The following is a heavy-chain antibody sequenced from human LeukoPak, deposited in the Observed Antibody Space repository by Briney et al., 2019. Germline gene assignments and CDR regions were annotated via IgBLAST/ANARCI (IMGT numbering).Heavy chain of an antibody. CDR2: ISYDGSNK. V-gene: IGHV3-30*18. CDR1: GFTFSSYG. CDR3: AKERQEGATPFDY. D-gene: IGHD1-26*01. J-gene: IGHJ4*02. Sequence: GGSLRLSCAASGFTFSSYGMHWVRQAPGKGLEWVAVISYDGSNKYYADSVKGRFTISRDNSKNTLYLQMNSLRPEDTAIYYCAKERQEGATPFDYWGQGSLVTVSS.